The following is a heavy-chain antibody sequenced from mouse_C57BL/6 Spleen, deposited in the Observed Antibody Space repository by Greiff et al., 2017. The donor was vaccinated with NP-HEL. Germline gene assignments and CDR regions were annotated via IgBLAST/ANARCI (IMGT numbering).Heavy chain of an antibody. D-gene: IGHD1-1*01. V-gene: IGHV5-9*01. Sequence: EVMLVESGGGLVKPGGSLKLSCAASGFTFSSYTMSWVRQTPEKRLEWVATISGGGGNTYYPDSVKGRFTISRDNAKNTLYLQMSSLRSEDTALYYCARHDGSSSRFAYWGQGTLVTVSA. CDR2: ISGGGGNT. CDR3: ARHDGSSSRFAY. CDR1: GFTFSSYT. J-gene: IGHJ3*01.